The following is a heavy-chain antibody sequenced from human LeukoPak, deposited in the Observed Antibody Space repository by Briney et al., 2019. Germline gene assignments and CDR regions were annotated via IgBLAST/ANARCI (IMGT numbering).Heavy chain of an antibody. CDR3: AKDRDFLTGYRPCFDC. CDR2: ISDNGVST. D-gene: IGHD3-9*01. J-gene: IGHJ4*02. Sequence: GGSLRLSCAAFGFTFSSFAMSWVRQAPGRGLEWVSAISDNGVSTFYTDSVKGRFTISRDNSKNMLYLQMNSLRVEDTAVYYCAKDRDFLTGYRPCFDCWGQGTVVTVSS. V-gene: IGHV3-23*01. CDR1: GFTFSSFA.